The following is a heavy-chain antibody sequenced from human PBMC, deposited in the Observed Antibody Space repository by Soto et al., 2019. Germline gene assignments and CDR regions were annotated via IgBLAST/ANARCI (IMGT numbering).Heavy chain of an antibody. CDR2: ISYDGSNK. CDR3: ARDRYYYGDLGWDFYGMDV. V-gene: IGHV3-30-3*01. D-gene: IGHD4-17*01. Sequence: QVQLVESGGGVVQPGRSLRLSCAASGFTFSSYAMHWVRQAPGKGLEWVAVISYDGSNKYYADSVKGRFTISRDNSKNTLYLQMNSLRAEDTAVYYCARDRYYYGDLGWDFYGMDVWGQGTTVTVSS. J-gene: IGHJ6*02. CDR1: GFTFSSYA.